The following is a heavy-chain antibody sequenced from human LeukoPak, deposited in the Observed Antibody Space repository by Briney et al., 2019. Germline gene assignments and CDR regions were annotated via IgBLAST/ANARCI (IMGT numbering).Heavy chain of an antibody. J-gene: IGHJ4*02. V-gene: IGHV3-53*01. Sequence: GGSLRLSCAASGFTVSSNYMSWVRQAPGKGLEWVSVIYSGGSTYYADSVKGRFTISRDKSKNTLYLQMNSLRAEDTAVYYCAKDEGYDSSGYYPNYFDYWGQGTLVTVSS. CDR3: AKDEGYDSSGYYPNYFDY. CDR1: GFTVSSNY. D-gene: IGHD3-22*01. CDR2: IYSGGST.